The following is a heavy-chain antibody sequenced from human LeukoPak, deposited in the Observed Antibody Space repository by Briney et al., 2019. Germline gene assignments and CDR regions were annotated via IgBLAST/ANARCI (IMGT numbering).Heavy chain of an antibody. J-gene: IGHJ3*02. CDR3: AREGADDFRGAFDI. D-gene: IGHD2-21*02. Sequence: TSETLSLTCTVSGGSISSSSYYWGWIRQPPGKGLEWIGSIYYSGSTPYNPSLKSRVTISVDTSKNQFSLKLSSVTAADAAVYYCAREGADDFRGAFDIWGQGTMVTVSS. V-gene: IGHV4-39*07. CDR1: GGSISSSSYY. CDR2: IYYSGST.